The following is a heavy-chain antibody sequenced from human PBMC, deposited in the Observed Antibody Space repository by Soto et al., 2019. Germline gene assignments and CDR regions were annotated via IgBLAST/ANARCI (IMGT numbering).Heavy chain of an antibody. CDR3: AKGPGRSPVGATDY. V-gene: IGHV3-23*01. Sequence: GGSLRLSCAASGFTFSSYAMSWVRQAPGKGLEWVSAISGSGGSTYYADSVKGRFTISRDNSKNTLYLQMNSLRAEDTAVYYCAKGPGRSPVGATDYWGQGTLVTVSS. D-gene: IGHD1-26*01. J-gene: IGHJ4*02. CDR2: ISGSGGST. CDR1: GFTFSSYA.